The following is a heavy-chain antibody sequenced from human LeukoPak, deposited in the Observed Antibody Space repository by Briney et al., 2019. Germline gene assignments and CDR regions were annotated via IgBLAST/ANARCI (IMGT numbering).Heavy chain of an antibody. CDR2: ISSSSSYI. CDR3: ARVDFRSGYVFDY. Sequence: GGSLRLSCAASGFTFSSYSMNWVRQAPGKGLEWVSSISSSSSYIYYADSVKGRFTISRDNAKNSLYLQMNSPRAEDTAVYYCARVDFRSGYVFDYWGQGTLVTVSS. CDR1: GFTFSSYS. D-gene: IGHD5-12*01. J-gene: IGHJ4*02. V-gene: IGHV3-21*01.